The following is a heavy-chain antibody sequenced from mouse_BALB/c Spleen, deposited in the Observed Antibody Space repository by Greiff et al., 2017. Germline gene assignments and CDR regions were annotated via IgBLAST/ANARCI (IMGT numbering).Heavy chain of an antibody. CDR1: GFTFTDYY. V-gene: IGHV7-3*02. Sequence: EVKLMESGGGLVQPGGSLRLSCATSGFTFTDYYMSWVRQPPGKALEWLGFIRNKANGYTTEYSASVKGRFTISRDNSQSILYLQMNTLRAEDSATYYCAGGGSSPYYYAMDYWGQGTSVTVSS. CDR3: AGGGSSPYYYAMDY. D-gene: IGHD1-1*01. J-gene: IGHJ4*01. CDR2: IRNKANGYTT.